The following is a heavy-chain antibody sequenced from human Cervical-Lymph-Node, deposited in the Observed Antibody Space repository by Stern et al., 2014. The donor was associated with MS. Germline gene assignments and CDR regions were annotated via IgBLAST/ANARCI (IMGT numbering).Heavy chain of an antibody. CDR3: ARDPRIAVAGTGGGFDP. D-gene: IGHD6-19*01. Sequence: VQLVESGPEVKKPGASVKVSCKSSGYTFTKYGISWVRQAPGQGLEWMGWISGYNDNTNLVDKFQGRGTMTSDTSTSTAYMELRSLRSDDTAVYYCARDPRIAVAGTGGGFDPWGQGTLVTVSS. J-gene: IGHJ5*02. CDR2: ISGYNDNT. CDR1: GYTFTKYG. V-gene: IGHV1-18*01.